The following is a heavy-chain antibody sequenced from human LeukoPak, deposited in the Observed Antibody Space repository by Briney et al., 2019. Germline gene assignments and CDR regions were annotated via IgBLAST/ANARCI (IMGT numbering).Heavy chain of an antibody. CDR2: IYYSGST. J-gene: IGHJ4*02. CDR1: GGSISSSSYY. D-gene: IGHD2-2*01. CDR3: ARRPHPYCSSTSCPYDY. Sequence: PSETLSLTCTVSGGSISSSSYYWGWVRQPPGKGLEWMGSIYYSGSTYYNPSLKSRVTISVDTSKNQFSLKLSSVTAADTAVYYCARRPHPYCSSTSCPYDYWGQGTLVTVSS. V-gene: IGHV4-39*01.